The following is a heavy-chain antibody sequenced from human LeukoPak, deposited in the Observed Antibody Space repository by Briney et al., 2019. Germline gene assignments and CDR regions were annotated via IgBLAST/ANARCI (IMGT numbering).Heavy chain of an antibody. J-gene: IGHJ3*02. Sequence: GGSLGLSCAASGFTFSSYAMSWVRQAPGKGLEWVSSISSSSSYIYYADSVKGRFTISRDNAKNSLYLQMNSLRAEDTAVYYCARGGPYSSPMEVGAFDIWGQGTMVTVSS. CDR3: ARGGPYSSPMEVGAFDI. V-gene: IGHV3-21*01. CDR2: ISSSSSYI. CDR1: GFTFSSYA. D-gene: IGHD6-13*01.